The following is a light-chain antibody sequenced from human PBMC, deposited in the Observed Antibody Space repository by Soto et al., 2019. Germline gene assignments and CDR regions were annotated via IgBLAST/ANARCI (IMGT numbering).Light chain of an antibody. CDR1: SSDVGGYNY. CDR2: EVT. Sequence: QSALTQPPSASGSPGQSVTISCTGTSSDVGGYNYVSWYQQYPGRAPKLMIYEVTKRPSGVPDRFSGSKSGNTASLTVSGLQAEDEADYYCSSYAAGSSFYFLFGGGTKLTVL. CDR3: SSYAAGSSFYFL. J-gene: IGLJ3*02. V-gene: IGLV2-8*01.